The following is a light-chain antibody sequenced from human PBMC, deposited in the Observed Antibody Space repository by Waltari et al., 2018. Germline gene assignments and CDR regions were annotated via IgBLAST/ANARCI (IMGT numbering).Light chain of an antibody. CDR2: GKN. Sequence: SSELTQDPAVSVALGQTVRITCQGDSLSNYFAGRYQQKPGQAPVTVIYGKNNRPSGIPDRFSGSNSGNTASLTVTGAQAEDEAEYYCNSRDTSAHRLLFGGGTKLTVL. CDR3: NSRDTSAHRLL. CDR1: SLSNYF. J-gene: IGLJ2*01. V-gene: IGLV3-19*01.